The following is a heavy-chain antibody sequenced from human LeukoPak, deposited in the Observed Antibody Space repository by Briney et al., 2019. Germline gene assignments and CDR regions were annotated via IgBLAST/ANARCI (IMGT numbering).Heavy chain of an antibody. CDR3: ARGRLPGIAVVIWFDP. V-gene: IGHV1-8*01. CDR1: GYTFTSYD. Sequence: ASVKVSCKASGYTFTSYDINWVRQATGQGLEWMGWMNPNSGNTGYAQKFQGRVTMNRNTSISTAYMELGSLRSEDTAVYYCARGRLPGIAVVIWFDPWGQGTLVTVSS. J-gene: IGHJ5*02. D-gene: IGHD6-19*01. CDR2: MNPNSGNT.